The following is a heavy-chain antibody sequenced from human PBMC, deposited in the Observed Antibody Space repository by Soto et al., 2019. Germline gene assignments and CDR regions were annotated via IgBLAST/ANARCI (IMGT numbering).Heavy chain of an antibody. V-gene: IGHV4-39*01. J-gene: IGHJ6*02. CDR3: ARVFPTPFYYYYYGMDV. D-gene: IGHD2-15*01. Sequence: PSETLSLTCTVSGGSISSSSYYWGWIRQPPGKGLERIGSIYYSGSTYYNLSLKSRVTISVDTSKNQFSLKLSSVTAADTAVYYCARVFPTPFYYYYYGMDVWGQGTTVTVSS. CDR2: IYYSGST. CDR1: GGSISSSSYY.